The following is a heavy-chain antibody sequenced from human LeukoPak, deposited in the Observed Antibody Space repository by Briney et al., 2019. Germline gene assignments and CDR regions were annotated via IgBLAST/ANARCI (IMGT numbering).Heavy chain of an antibody. CDR1: GYTFTGYY. J-gene: IGHJ4*02. V-gene: IGHV1-2*02. Sequence: GASVKVSCKASGYTFTGYYMHWVRQAPGRGLEWMGWINPNSGGTNYAQKFQGRVTMTRDTSISTAYMELSRLRSDDTAVYYCARASLDYYGSGSYPDYWGQGTLVTVSS. CDR3: ARASLDYYGSGSYPDY. CDR2: INPNSGGT. D-gene: IGHD3-10*01.